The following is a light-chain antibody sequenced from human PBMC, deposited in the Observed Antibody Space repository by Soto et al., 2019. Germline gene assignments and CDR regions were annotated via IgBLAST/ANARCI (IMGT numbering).Light chain of an antibody. J-gene: IGKJ1*01. CDR3: QVRDVWPT. CDR1: QSVSTS. CDR2: DAS. Sequence: IVLTQSPATLSLSPGERAALSCRASQSVSTSLAWYQHKPGQAPRLIIYDASKRATGIPARFSGSGSGTDFTLTISSPEPEDFSVYYCQVRDVWPTFGQGTKVEIK. V-gene: IGKV3-11*01.